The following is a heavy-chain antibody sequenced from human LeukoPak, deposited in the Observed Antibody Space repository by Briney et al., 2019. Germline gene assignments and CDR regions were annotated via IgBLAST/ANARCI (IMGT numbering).Heavy chain of an antibody. J-gene: IGHJ4*02. D-gene: IGHD5-12*01. CDR2: IKQDGSEK. V-gene: IGHV3-7*01. CDR1: GFTFSSYW. CDR3: ARVASLGATITFDY. Sequence: GGSLRLSCAASGFTFSSYWMSWVRQAPGKGLECVANIKQDGSEKYYVDSVKGRFTISRDNAKNSLYLQMNSLRAEDTAVYYCARVASLGATITFDYWGQGTLVTVSS.